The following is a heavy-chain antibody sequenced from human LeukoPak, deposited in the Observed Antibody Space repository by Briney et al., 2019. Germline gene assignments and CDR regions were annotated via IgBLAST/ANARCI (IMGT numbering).Heavy chain of an antibody. CDR2: IIPIFGTR. J-gene: IGHJ3*02. V-gene: IGHV1-69*05. D-gene: IGHD3-22*01. Sequence: SVKVSCKASGGTFRSYAISWVRQAPGQGPEWMGRIIPIFGTRNYAQKFQGRVTVITDESTSTAYMELSSLRSEDTAVYYCARDTRRQSSSGYYLMDAFDIWGQGTMVTVSS. CDR1: GGTFRSYA. CDR3: ARDTRRQSSSGYYLMDAFDI.